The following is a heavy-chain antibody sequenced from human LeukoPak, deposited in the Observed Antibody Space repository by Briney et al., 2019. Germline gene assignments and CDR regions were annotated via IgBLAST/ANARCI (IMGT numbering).Heavy chain of an antibody. CDR1: GYTPTELS. J-gene: IGHJ4*02. CDR2: FDPEDGET. D-gene: IGHD5-24*01. CDR3: AVTGALRDYNSFDY. Sequence: ASVKVSCKVSGYTPTELSMHWVRQAPGKGLEWMGGFDPEDGETIYAQKFQGRVTMTEDTSTDTAYMELSSLRSEDTAVYYCAVTGALRDYNSFDYWGQGTLVTVSS. V-gene: IGHV1-24*01.